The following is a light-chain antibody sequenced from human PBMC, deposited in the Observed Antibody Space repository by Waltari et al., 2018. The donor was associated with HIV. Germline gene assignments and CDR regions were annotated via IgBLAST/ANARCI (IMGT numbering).Light chain of an antibody. CDR1: SSDVGGYNY. CDR2: EVN. CDR3: SSYTSSSTHV. V-gene: IGLV2-14*03. Sequence: QSALTQPASVSASPGQSITISCTGTSSDVGGYNYVSWYRQHPGEAPKVIIHEVNRRPAGVSNRFTASKSGNTASLAISGLQPEDEADYFCSSYTSSSTHVFGPGTKVTVL. J-gene: IGLJ1*01.